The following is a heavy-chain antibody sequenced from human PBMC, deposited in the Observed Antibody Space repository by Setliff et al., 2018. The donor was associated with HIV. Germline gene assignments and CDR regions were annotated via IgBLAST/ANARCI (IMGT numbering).Heavy chain of an antibody. Sequence: PGGSLRLSCAASGFTFSSYSMNWVRQVPGKGLEWVSSISSSSSYIYYADSVKGRFTISRDHATSALYLQMDSLRAEDTALYYCTRSHSTRDAFDIWGQGTMVTVSS. D-gene: IGHD2-2*01. CDR2: ISSSSSYI. V-gene: IGHV3-21*01. CDR3: TRSHSTRDAFDI. J-gene: IGHJ3*02. CDR1: GFTFSSYS.